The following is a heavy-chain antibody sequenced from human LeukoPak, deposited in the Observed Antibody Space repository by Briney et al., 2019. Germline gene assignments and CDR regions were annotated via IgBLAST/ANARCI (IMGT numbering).Heavy chain of an antibody. CDR3: ARDPRGDFVWGHRFDY. CDR2: ISTSGGSI. V-gene: IGHV3-11*01. J-gene: IGHJ4*02. D-gene: IGHD3-16*01. Sequence: GGSLRLSCGASGFIFNQYCMGWVRQAPGMGPEWVSYISTSGGSIDYSASATGRFTISRDNARNSLFLQLRRLTAEDMAVYYCARDPRGDFVWGHRFDYWGQGVLVTVSS. CDR1: GFIFNQYC.